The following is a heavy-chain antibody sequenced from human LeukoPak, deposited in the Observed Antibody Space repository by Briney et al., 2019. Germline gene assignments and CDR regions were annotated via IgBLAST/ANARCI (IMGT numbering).Heavy chain of an antibody. CDR1: GFTFSSYA. V-gene: IGHV3-23*01. J-gene: IGHJ4*02. D-gene: IGHD6-19*01. CDR3: AKALRRWLVTPLDY. Sequence: PGGSLRLSCAASGFTFSSYAMTWARQAPGKGLEWVSTVSDSGVSTYYADSVKGRFTISRDNSRNTLYLQMNSLRAEDTAVYYCAKALRRWLVTPLDYWGQGTLVTVPP. CDR2: VSDSGVST.